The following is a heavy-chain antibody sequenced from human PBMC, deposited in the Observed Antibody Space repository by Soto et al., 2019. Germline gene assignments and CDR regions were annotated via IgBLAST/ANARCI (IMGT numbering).Heavy chain of an antibody. V-gene: IGHV3-9*01. Sequence: EIQLAESGGGLVQPGRSLRLSCEGSGFRFDDVAMHWVRQTPGKGLEWVSGISWNSGTVAYADSVKGRFTISRDNAKNSLHLQMNSLRAEDTALYYCAKDRRPIAVAGAIDNWGQGTMVTVSS. D-gene: IGHD6-19*01. CDR3: AKDRRPIAVAGAIDN. CDR2: ISWNSGTV. CDR1: GFRFDDVA. J-gene: IGHJ3*02.